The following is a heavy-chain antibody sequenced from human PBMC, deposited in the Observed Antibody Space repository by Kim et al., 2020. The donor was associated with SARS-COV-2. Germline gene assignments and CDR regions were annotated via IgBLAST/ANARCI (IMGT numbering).Heavy chain of an antibody. CDR3: GGADY. CDR2: INHSGST. Sequence: INHSGSTNYNPSLKSRVTISVDTSKNQFSLKLSSVTAADTAVYYCGGADYWGQGTLVTVSS. V-gene: IGHV4-34*01. J-gene: IGHJ4*02. D-gene: IGHD3-16*01.